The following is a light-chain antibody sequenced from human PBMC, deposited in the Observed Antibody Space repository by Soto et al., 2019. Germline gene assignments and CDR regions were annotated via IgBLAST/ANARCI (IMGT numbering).Light chain of an antibody. V-gene: IGKV1-5*03. CDR3: QQFYRCPST. CDR2: KAS. Sequence: DIQMTQSPSTLSASVGDRATITCRASQSVDTCLAWYQQKPGKAPHLLIYKASILETAVPSRFSGRGSVTEFTLTIRSLQPDDFATDYCQQFYRCPSTFGQGTKVEIK. CDR1: QSVDTC. J-gene: IGKJ1*01.